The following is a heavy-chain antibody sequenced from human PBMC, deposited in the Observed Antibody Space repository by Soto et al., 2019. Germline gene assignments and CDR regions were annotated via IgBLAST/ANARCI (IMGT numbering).Heavy chain of an antibody. J-gene: IGHJ3*02. CDR1: GFTFSSYA. V-gene: IGHV3-23*01. CDR3: AIEERVSSGWYGGAFDI. Sequence: GGSLRLSCAASGFTFSSYAMSWVRQAPGKGLEWVSAISGSGGSTYYADSVKGRFTISRDNSKNTLYLQMNSLRAEDTAVYYCAIEERVSSGWYGGAFDIWGQGTMVTVSS. D-gene: IGHD6-19*01. CDR2: ISGSGGST.